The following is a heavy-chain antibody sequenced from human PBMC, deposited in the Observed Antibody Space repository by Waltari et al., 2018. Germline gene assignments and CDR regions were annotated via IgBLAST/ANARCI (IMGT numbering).Heavy chain of an antibody. CDR3: AREVTRQWLVHGGFDY. CDR2: IIPILRTA. J-gene: IGHJ4*02. Sequence: QVQLVQSGAEVKKPGSSVKVSCKASGGTFSSYAISWVRQAPGQGLEWMGGIIPILRTANYAQKFQGRVTITTDESTSTAYMELSSLRSEDTAVYYCAREVTRQWLVHGGFDYWGQGTLVTVSS. V-gene: IGHV1-69*01. CDR1: GGTFSSYA. D-gene: IGHD6-19*01.